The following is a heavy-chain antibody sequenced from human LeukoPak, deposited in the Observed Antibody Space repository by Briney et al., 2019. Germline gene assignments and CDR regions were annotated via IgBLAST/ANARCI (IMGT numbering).Heavy chain of an antibody. V-gene: IGHV1-2*02. CDR3: ARDRVTTRNPDFDY. CDR2: INPNSGGT. J-gene: IGHJ4*02. D-gene: IGHD4-17*01. CDR1: GYPFTGYY. Sequence: GASVKVSCKASGYPFTGYYMHWVRQAPGQGLEWMGWINPNSGGTNYAQKFQGRVTMTRDTSISTAYMELSRLRSDDTAVYYCARDRVTTRNPDFDYWGQGTLVTVSS.